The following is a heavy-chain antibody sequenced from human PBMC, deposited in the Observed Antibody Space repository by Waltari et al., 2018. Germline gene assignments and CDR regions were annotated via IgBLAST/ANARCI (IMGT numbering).Heavy chain of an antibody. V-gene: IGHV1-8*01. CDR2: MNPNSGNT. D-gene: IGHD3-3*01. Sequence: SGAEVKKPGASVKVSCKASGYTFTSYDINWVRQATGQGLEWMGWMNPNSGNTGYAQKFQGRVTMTRNTSISSAYMELSSLRSEDTAVYYCARVLGYDFWSGYHYGMDVWGQGTTVTVSS. CDR3: ARVLGYDFWSGYHYGMDV. J-gene: IGHJ6*02. CDR1: GYTFTSYD.